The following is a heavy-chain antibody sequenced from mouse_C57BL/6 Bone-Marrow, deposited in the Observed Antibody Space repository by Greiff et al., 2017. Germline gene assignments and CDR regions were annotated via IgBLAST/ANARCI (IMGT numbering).Heavy chain of an antibody. CDR3: ARTSHYYARWYFDV. CDR2: IYPGDGDT. J-gene: IGHJ1*03. D-gene: IGHD1-2*01. Sequence: QVHVKQSGPELVKPGASVKISCKASGYAFSSSWMNWVKQRPGKGLEWIGRIYPGDGDTNYNGKFKGKATLTADKSSSTAYMQLSSLTSEDSAVYFCARTSHYYARWYFDVWGTGTTVTVSS. CDR1: GYAFSSSW. V-gene: IGHV1-82*01.